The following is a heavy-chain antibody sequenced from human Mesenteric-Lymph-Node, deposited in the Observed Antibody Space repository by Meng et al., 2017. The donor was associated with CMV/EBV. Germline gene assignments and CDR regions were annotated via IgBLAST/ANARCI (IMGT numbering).Heavy chain of an antibody. CDR3: AGYCSSTSCSGLLDP. CDR1: GDLISNSN. Sequence: SETLSLTCSVSGDLISNSNWAWIRQPPGKGLEWIGYIYYSGSTNYNPSLKSRVTISVDTSKNQFSLKLRSVTAADTAVYYCAGYCSSTSCSGLLDPWGQGTLVTVSS. V-gene: IGHV4-59*01. CDR2: IYYSGST. J-gene: IGHJ5*02. D-gene: IGHD2-2*01.